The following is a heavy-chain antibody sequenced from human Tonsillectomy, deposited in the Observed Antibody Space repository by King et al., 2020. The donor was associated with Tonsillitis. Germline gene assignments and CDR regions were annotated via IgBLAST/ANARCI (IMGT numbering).Heavy chain of an antibody. V-gene: IGHV3-9*01. CDR1: GFTFDNYA. D-gene: IGHD5-24*01. Sequence: VQLVESGGGLVQPGRSLRLSCAASGFTFDNYAMHWVRQAPGKGLEWVSGISWSSGNIGYADSVKGRFTISRDNAKNSLYLQMNSLRAEDTALYYCANGGSRWLNGIWEYWGQGTLVTVSS. CDR2: ISWSSGNI. J-gene: IGHJ4*02. CDR3: ANGGSRWLNGIWEY.